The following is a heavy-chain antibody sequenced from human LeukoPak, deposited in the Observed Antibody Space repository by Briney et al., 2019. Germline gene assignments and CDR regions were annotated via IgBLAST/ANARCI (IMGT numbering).Heavy chain of an antibody. Sequence: SETLSLTCTVSGVSFTSHYWTWIRQSPGTGLEWIAYIYASGSTNYNPSLKSRVTISVDTSKNQFSLKLRSVTAADTAVYYCARHRLYSSSSLYYWGQGTLVTVSS. CDR2: IYASGST. J-gene: IGHJ4*02. CDR3: ARHRLYSSSSLYY. CDR1: GVSFTSHY. D-gene: IGHD6-6*01. V-gene: IGHV4-4*09.